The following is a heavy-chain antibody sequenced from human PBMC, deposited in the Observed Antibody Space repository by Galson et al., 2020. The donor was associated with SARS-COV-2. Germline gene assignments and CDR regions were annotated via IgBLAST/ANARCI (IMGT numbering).Heavy chain of an antibody. V-gene: IGHV3-23*01. CDR3: AKDKGDSGSYRPISSLDY. Sequence: GGSLRLSCAASGFTLSSYAISWVRQPPGKGLEWVSAISGSGGSTYYADSVKGRFTISRDNSKNTLYLQMNSLRAEDTAVYYCAKDKGDSGSYRPISSLDYWGQGTLVTVSS. CDR1: GFTLSSYA. CDR2: ISGSGGST. J-gene: IGHJ4*02. D-gene: IGHD1-26*01.